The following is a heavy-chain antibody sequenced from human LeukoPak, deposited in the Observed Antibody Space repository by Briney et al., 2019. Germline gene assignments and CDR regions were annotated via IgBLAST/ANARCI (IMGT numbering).Heavy chain of an antibody. CDR2: INWNGGSR. CDR1: GFNFDDYV. J-gene: IGHJ6*04. CDR3: AELGITMIGGV. V-gene: IGHV3-20*04. D-gene: IGHD3-10*02. Sequence: GGSLRLSCAASGFNFDDYVMTWVRQAPGKGREWVSGINWNGGSRGYADSVKGRFTISRDNAKNSLYLQMNSLRAEDMAVYYCAELGITMIGGVWGKGTTVTISS.